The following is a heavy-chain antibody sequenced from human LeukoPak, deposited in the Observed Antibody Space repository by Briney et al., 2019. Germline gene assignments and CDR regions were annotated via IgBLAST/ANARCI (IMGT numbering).Heavy chain of an antibody. V-gene: IGHV5-51*01. CDR2: IYPGDSDA. Sequence: GESLKISCKGSGYAFNTNWIGWVRQQPGKGLEWMGIIYPGDSDARYSPSFQGQVTISADQSISTAYLQWSSLEASDTAIYYCARQRGTSKTYFFDGLDVWGQGTTVTVSS. CDR3: ARQRGTSKTYFFDGLDV. D-gene: IGHD1-7*01. J-gene: IGHJ6*02. CDR1: GYAFNTNW.